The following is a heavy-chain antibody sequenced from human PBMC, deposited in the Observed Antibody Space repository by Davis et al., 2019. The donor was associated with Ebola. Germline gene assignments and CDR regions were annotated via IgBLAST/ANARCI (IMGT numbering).Heavy chain of an antibody. V-gene: IGHV1-2*02. D-gene: IGHD2-15*01. Sequence: AASVQVSCKASGYTFTGYYIHWVRQAPGQGLEWMGWINPSTGDTNSAQRFQGRVTMTRDTSITTAYMELSRLRSDDTAVYYCARDSVPCSGGSCNGGFDPWGQGTLVTVSS. CDR1: GYTFTGYY. J-gene: IGHJ5*02. CDR3: ARDSVPCSGGSCNGGFDP. CDR2: INPSTGDT.